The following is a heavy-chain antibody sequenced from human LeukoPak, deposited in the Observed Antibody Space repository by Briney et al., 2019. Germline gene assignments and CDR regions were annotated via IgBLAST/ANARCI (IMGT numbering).Heavy chain of an antibody. Sequence: GGSLRLSCAASGFSVSSNYMNWVRQAPGKGLAWVSVIYSGGSTYYADSVKGRFTISRDNSKNTLYLQMNSLRAEDTAMYYCARGMKYSTGWYYMDVWGKGTTVTISS. CDR1: GFSVSSNY. D-gene: IGHD6-19*01. V-gene: IGHV3-53*01. CDR3: ARGMKYSTGWYYMDV. CDR2: IYSGGST. J-gene: IGHJ6*03.